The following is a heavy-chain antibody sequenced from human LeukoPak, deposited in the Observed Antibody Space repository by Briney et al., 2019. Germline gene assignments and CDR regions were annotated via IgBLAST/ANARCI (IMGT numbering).Heavy chain of an antibody. D-gene: IGHD6-19*01. CDR3: ARAVSSSGWQPPDY. V-gene: IGHV1-2*04. Sequence: ASVKVSCKASGYTFTGYYMHWVRQAPGQGLEWMGWINPNSGGTNYAQKCQGWVTMTRDTSISTAFMELSRLTSDDTAVYYCARAVSSSGWQPPDYWGQGTLVTVSS. J-gene: IGHJ4*02. CDR2: INPNSGGT. CDR1: GYTFTGYY.